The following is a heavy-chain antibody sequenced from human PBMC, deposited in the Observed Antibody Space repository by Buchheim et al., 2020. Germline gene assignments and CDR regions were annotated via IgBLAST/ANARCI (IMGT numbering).Heavy chain of an antibody. CDR1: GFTFSNDW. J-gene: IGHJ4*02. V-gene: IGHV3-7*01. CDR3: ARDYPEGMAVAGTSFDS. D-gene: IGHD6-19*01. CDR2: IKQDGSDA. Sequence: EVQLVESGGGLVQPGESLRLSCEASGFTFSNDWMTWVRQAPGKGLEWVANIKQDGSDAYYLDSVKGRFTIFRDNAKNSLYLQMNSLRPEDTAVYYCARDYPEGMAVAGTSFDSWGQGTL.